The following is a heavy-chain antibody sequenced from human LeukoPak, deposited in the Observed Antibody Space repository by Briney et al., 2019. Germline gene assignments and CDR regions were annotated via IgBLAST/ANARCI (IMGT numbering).Heavy chain of an antibody. V-gene: IGHV1-46*01. Sequence: ASVKVSCKASGYTFTSYYMDWVRQAPGQGLEWMGMINPGGGSASYAQKFQGRVTMTRDTSISTAYMELRRLRSDDTAVYHCASVKLGPEGFFDSWGQGTLVTVSS. J-gene: IGHJ4*02. CDR1: GYTFTSYY. CDR2: INPGGGSA. CDR3: ASVKLGPEGFFDS. D-gene: IGHD7-27*01.